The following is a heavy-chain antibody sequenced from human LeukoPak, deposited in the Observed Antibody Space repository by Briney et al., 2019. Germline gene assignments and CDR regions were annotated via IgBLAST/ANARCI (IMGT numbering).Heavy chain of an antibody. J-gene: IGHJ6*02. CDR3: ARGGYSSSWHYYYYYGMDV. Sequence: ASVKVSCKASGYTFTSYGISWVRQAPGQGLEWMGWISAYNGNTNYAQKLQGRVTMTTDTSTSTAYMELRSLRSDDTAVYYCARGGYSSSWHYYYYYGMDVWGQGTTVTVSS. CDR1: GYTFTSYG. D-gene: IGHD6-13*01. CDR2: ISAYNGNT. V-gene: IGHV1-18*01.